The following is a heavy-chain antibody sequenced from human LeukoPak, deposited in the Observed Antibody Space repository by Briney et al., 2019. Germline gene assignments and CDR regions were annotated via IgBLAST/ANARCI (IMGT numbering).Heavy chain of an antibody. CDR3: VRRYMATSAEDFDY. V-gene: IGHV3-7*01. CDR1: GFTFINHW. CDR2: INQEGSEI. D-gene: IGHD3-16*02. J-gene: IGHJ4*02. Sequence: PGGSLRLSCAASGFTFINHWMTWVRQAPGKGLEWVANINQEGSEIYCVDSVRGRFTISRDNAKNSLYLQMNSLRAEDTAVYYCVRRYMATSAEDFDYWGQGTLVTVSS.